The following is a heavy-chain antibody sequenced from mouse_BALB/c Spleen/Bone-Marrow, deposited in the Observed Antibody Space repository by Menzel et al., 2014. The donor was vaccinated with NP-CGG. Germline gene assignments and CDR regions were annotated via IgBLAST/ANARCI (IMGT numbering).Heavy chain of an antibody. Sequence: QVQLQQSGAELAMPGASVKMSCKASGYTFTDYWMHWVKQRPGQGLEWIGAIDTSDSYISYNQKFKGKATLTVDESSSTDYMQFSSLTSENSAVYHCARSDYRYDPLANWGQGTLVTVSA. J-gene: IGHJ3*01. CDR2: IDTSDSYI. CDR1: GYTFTDYW. CDR3: ARSDYRYDPLAN. D-gene: IGHD2-14*01. V-gene: IGHV1-69*01.